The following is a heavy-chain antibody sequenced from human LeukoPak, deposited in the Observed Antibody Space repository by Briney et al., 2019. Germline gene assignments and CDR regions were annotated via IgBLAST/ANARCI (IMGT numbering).Heavy chain of an antibody. Sequence: ASVKVSCKTSGYTFTSYYMHWVRQAPGQGLEWMGIINPSGGSTSYAQKFQGRVTMTRDTSTSTVYMELSSLRSEDTAVYYCARDRRSVRYSGAFDIWGQGTMVTVSS. CDR3: ARDRRSVRYSGAFDI. CDR2: INPSGGST. V-gene: IGHV1-46*03. D-gene: IGHD2-15*01. J-gene: IGHJ3*02. CDR1: GYTFTSYY.